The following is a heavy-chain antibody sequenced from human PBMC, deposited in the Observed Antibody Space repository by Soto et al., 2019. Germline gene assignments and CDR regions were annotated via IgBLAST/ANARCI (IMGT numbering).Heavy chain of an antibody. CDR2: INAGNGNT. D-gene: IGHD2-15*01. CDR1: GYTFSNYA. CDR3: AKGGNIAVVVAAYGMEV. Sequence: ASVKVSCKASGYTFSNYAMHWVRQAPGQRLEWMGWINAGNGNTKYSQKFQDRVTITRDTSASTAYMELSSLRSGDTAVYYCAKGGNIAVVVAAYGMEVWGQGTTVTVSS. J-gene: IGHJ6*02. V-gene: IGHV1-3*01.